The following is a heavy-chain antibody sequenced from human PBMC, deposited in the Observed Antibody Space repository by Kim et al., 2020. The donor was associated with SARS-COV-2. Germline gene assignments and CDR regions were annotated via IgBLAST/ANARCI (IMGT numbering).Heavy chain of an antibody. J-gene: IGHJ6*02. D-gene: IGHD1-26*01. CDR3: ARDRSGSYAYYYYGMDV. CDR1: GFTFSSYS. V-gene: IGHV3-48*04. Sequence: GGSLRLSCAASGFTFSSYSMNWVRQAPGKGLEWVSYISSSSTIYYADSVKGRFTISRDNAKNSLYLQMNSLRAEDTAVYYCARDRSGSYAYYYYGMDVWGQGTTVTVSS. CDR2: ISSSSTI.